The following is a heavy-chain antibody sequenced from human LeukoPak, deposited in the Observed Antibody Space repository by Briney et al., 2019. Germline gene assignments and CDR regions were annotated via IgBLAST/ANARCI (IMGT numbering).Heavy chain of an antibody. J-gene: IGHJ5*02. D-gene: IGHD5-12*01. Sequence: SETLSLTCTVSGGSISSYYWGWIRQPPGKGLEWIGSIYQSGSTYYNPSLKSRVTISVDTSKNYFSLKLMSMSAADTAVYYCARDALTSTGGFFDPWGQGTLVTVSS. CDR2: IYQSGST. CDR1: GGSISSYY. CDR3: ARDALTSTGGFFDP. V-gene: IGHV4-38-2*02.